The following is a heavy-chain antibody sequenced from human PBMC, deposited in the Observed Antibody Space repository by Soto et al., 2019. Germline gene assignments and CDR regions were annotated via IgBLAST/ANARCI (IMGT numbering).Heavy chain of an antibody. Sequence: QVQLVQSGAEVKKPGASVKVSCKASGYTFTRYTMYWVRQAPGQRLECMGWINAGNDNIKYSQNFQGRVTITSDTAATTAYMEPSSLTSEDTAIYYCAIFGASVSGWGQGTLVTVSS. CDR1: GYTFTRYT. V-gene: IGHV1-3*01. J-gene: IGHJ4*02. CDR2: INAGNDNI. CDR3: AIFGASVSG. D-gene: IGHD2-15*01.